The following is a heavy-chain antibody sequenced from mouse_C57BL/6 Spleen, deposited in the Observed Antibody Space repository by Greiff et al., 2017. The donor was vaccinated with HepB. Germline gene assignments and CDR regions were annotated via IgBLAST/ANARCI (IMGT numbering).Heavy chain of an antibody. CDR3: ARRLLRGPYFDY. J-gene: IGHJ2*01. CDR2: IYPGSGST. CDR1: GYTFTSYW. V-gene: IGHV1-55*01. Sequence: VQLQQPGAELVKPGASVRMSCKASGYTFTSYWITWVKQRPGQGLEWIGDIYPGSGSTNYNEKFKSKATLTVDTSSSTAYMQLSSLTSEDSAVYYCARRLLRGPYFDYWGQGTTLTVSS. D-gene: IGHD1-1*01.